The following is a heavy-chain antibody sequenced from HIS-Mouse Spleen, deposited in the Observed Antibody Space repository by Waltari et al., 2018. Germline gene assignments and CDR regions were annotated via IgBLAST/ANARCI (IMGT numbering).Heavy chain of an antibody. J-gene: IGHJ4*02. D-gene: IGHD1-7*01. CDR2: INNSGST. Sequence: QVQLQQWGAGLLKPSETLSLTCAVYGGSFSGYYWSWIRQPPGRGLEWIGEINNSGSTNNYPSLKSRVTISVDTSKNQFSLKLSSVTAADTAVYYCAGYNWNYGTDYWGQGTLVTVSS. CDR1: GGSFSGYY. V-gene: IGHV4-34*01. CDR3: AGYNWNYGTDY.